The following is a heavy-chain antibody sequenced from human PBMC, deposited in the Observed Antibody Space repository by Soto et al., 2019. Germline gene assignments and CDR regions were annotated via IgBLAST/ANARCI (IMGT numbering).Heavy chain of an antibody. J-gene: IGHJ4*02. Sequence: QVQLVQSGAEVKKPGASVKVSCKASGYTFTGYHMHWVRQAPGQGLEWMGWINPNSGVTIYAQKFQGRVIMTRETPITKAYMELSRLTSDDTAVYYCARRLGLRVTPIPGYWGQGTLVTVSS. CDR2: INPNSGVT. D-gene: IGHD2-21*02. V-gene: IGHV1-2*02. CDR3: ARRLGLRVTPIPGY. CDR1: GYTFTGYH.